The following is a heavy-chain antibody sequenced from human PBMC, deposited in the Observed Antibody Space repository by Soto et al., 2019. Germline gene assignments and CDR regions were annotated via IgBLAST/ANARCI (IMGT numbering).Heavy chain of an antibody. J-gene: IGHJ4*02. D-gene: IGHD3-9*01. Sequence: EVHLLGSGGGLVQPGGSLRLSCAASRFTFSNFAMSWVRQGPGKGLEWVSTITGTSANTYYTDSVKGRFAISRDNSQNTLYLQMNSLTTEDTAVYYCAKGGATYGLLTHDYWGQGTLVTVSS. V-gene: IGHV3-23*01. CDR1: RFTFSNFA. CDR2: ITGTSANT. CDR3: AKGGATYGLLTHDY.